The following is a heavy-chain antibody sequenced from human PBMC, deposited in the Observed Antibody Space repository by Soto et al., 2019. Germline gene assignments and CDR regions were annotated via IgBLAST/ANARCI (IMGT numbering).Heavy chain of an antibody. CDR1: GFTFSSYS. CDR3: ARVDIVATIPYYYYGMDV. D-gene: IGHD5-12*01. J-gene: IGHJ6*02. V-gene: IGHV3-48*02. Sequence: GGSLRLSCAASGFTFSSYSMNWVRQAPGKGLEWVSYISSSSTIYYADSVKGRFTISRDNAKNSLYLQTNSLRDEDTAVYYCARVDIVATIPYYYYGMDVWGQGTTVTVSS. CDR2: ISSSSTI.